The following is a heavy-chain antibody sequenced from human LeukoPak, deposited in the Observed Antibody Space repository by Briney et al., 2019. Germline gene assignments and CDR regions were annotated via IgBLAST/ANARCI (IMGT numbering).Heavy chain of an antibody. V-gene: IGHV4-61*01. CDR2: IYYTGST. J-gene: IGHJ6*03. Sequence: PSETLSLTCTVSGGSVSSGRYYWSWIRQPPGKGLEWIGHIYYTGSTNYNPSLKSRVTMSVDTSKKQFSLKLRSVTATDTAVYYCARETVAVAGIVGYYMDVWGKGTTVTISS. D-gene: IGHD6-19*01. CDR3: ARETVAVAGIVGYYMDV. CDR1: GGSVSSGRYY.